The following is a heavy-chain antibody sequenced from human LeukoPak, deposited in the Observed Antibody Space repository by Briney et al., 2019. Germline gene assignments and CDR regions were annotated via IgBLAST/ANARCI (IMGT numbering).Heavy chain of an antibody. CDR3: ARSRDGDTATPDY. CDR2: IYYSGST. Sequence: TSETLSLTCTVSGGSISSYYWNWIRQPPGKGLEWIAYIYYSGSTSHNPSLKSRVTISVDTSKNQFSLKLNSVTAADTAVYYCARSRDGDTATPDYWGQGTLVTVSS. D-gene: IGHD5-18*01. V-gene: IGHV4-59*01. J-gene: IGHJ4*02. CDR1: GGSISSYY.